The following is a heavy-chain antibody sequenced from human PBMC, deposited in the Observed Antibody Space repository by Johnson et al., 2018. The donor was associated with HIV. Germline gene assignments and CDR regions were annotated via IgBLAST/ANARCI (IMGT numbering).Heavy chain of an antibody. D-gene: IGHD6-6*01. V-gene: IGHV3-33*06. CDR2: IWYDGSNK. Sequence: QVQLVESGGGVVQPGRSLRLSCAASGFTFSSYGMHWVRQAPGKGLEWAAVIWYDGSNKYYADSVKGRFTISRDNSKNTLYLQMNSLRAEGTAVYYCAKQHEQLVEPDAFDIWGQGTMVTVSS. CDR1: GFTFSSYG. J-gene: IGHJ3*02. CDR3: AKQHEQLVEPDAFDI.